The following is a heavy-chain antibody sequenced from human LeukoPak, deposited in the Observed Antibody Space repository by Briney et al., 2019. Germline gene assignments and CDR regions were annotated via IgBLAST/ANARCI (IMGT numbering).Heavy chain of an antibody. D-gene: IGHD3-3*01. CDR1: GFTFSSYG. CDR2: IWYDGSNK. CDR3: ARDPLYEHAFDY. Sequence: GGSLRLSCAASGFTFSSYGMPWVRQAPGKGLEWVAVIWYDGSNKYYADSVKGRFTISRDNSKNTLYLQMNSLRAEDTAVYYCARDPLYEHAFDYWGQGTLVTVSS. J-gene: IGHJ4*02. V-gene: IGHV3-33*01.